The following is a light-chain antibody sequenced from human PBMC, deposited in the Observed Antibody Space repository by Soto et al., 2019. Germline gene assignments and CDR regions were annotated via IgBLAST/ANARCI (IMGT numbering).Light chain of an antibody. Sequence: SALTQPASVSGSPGQSIAISCTGTTSDVGDYNLVSWYQQHPGKAPKLMIYDVSNRPSGISDRFSASKSGNTASLTISGLQAEDEADYYCSSYTSSNTLYVFGTGTKVTVL. CDR3: SSYTSSNTLYV. CDR1: TSDVGDYNL. CDR2: DVS. J-gene: IGLJ1*01. V-gene: IGLV2-14*01.